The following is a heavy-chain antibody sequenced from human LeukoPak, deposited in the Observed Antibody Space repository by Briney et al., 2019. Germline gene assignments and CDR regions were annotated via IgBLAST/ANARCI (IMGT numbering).Heavy chain of an antibody. CDR2: ISSSSSYM. CDR1: GFTFRNCG. J-gene: IGHJ6*02. D-gene: IGHD6-13*01. V-gene: IGHV3-21*01. Sequence: GGSLRLSCAASGFTFRNCGMHWVRQAPGKGLEWVSCISSSSSYMYYADSVKGRFTISRDNAKNSLYLQMNSLRAEDTAVYYCANTLGGAAAGRYYYGMDVWGQGTTVTVSS. CDR3: ANTLGGAAAGRYYYGMDV.